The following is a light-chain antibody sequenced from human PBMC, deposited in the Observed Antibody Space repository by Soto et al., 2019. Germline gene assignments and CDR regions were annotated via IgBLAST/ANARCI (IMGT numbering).Light chain of an antibody. CDR3: QQYAGYSRT. CDR1: QSISGW. V-gene: IGKV1-5*03. CDR2: KAS. Sequence: DVQMTQSPSTLSASVGDRVTITCRASQSISGWLAWYQQRPGTAPKLMTYKASTLETGVPSRFSGSGSGTEFTLTINNLQPDDFATYYCQQYAGYSRTFGQGTKVDIK. J-gene: IGKJ1*01.